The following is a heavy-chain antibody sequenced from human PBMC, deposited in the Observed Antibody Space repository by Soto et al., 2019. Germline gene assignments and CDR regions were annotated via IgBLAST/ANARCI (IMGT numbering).Heavy chain of an antibody. CDR1: GGSISSYY. CDR2: IYYSGST. Sequence: SETLSLTCTVSGGSISSYYWSWIRQPPGKGLEWIGYIYYSGSTNYNPSLKSRVTISVDTSKNQFSLKLSSVTAADTAVYYCARVYYDILTGSNYYYYYGMDVWGQGTTVTVSS. D-gene: IGHD3-9*01. CDR3: ARVYYDILTGSNYYYYYGMDV. J-gene: IGHJ6*02. V-gene: IGHV4-59*01.